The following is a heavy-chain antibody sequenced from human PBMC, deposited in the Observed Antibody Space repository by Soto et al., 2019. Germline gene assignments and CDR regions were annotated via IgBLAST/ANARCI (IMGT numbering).Heavy chain of an antibody. CDR2: IFYSGYN. J-gene: IGHJ5*02. V-gene: IGHV4-31*03. Sequence: NPSETLSLTCTVSGDNIGSGGYYWSWIRQSPGKGLEWIGYIFYSGYNYYNPSLKSRLSMSVDTSKNQFSLRLTSVTAADTAVYFCARLNPIVVVPTPMGWFDPWGQGTLVTVSS. D-gene: IGHD2-2*01. CDR3: ARLNPIVVVPTPMGWFDP. CDR1: GDNIGSGGYY.